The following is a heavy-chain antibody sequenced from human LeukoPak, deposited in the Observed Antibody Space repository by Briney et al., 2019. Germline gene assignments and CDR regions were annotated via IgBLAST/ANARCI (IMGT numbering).Heavy chain of an antibody. D-gene: IGHD3-22*01. CDR3: ASQANYYDSSGYFPH. CDR1: GGPITSGGSY. V-gene: IGHV4-31*03. J-gene: IGHJ1*01. Sequence: ALSLPFPVSGGPITSGGSYWSWIRPHPGEGLEGTGYIFYSGSTYYNPSLKSRVTISVDTSKKQFSLKLSSVTAADTAVYFCASQANYYDSSGYFPHWGQGILVTVSS. CDR2: IFYSGST.